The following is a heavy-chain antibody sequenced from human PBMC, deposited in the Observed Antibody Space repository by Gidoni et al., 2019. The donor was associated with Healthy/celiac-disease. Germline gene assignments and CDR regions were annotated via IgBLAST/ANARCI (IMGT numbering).Heavy chain of an antibody. CDR3: ARWGRGGSIAAAANQGGNWFDP. D-gene: IGHD6-13*01. Sequence: QVQLVQSGSELKKPGASVKVSCKASGYTFTSYAMNWVRQAPGQGLEWMGWINTNTGNPTYAQGFTGRFVFSLDTSVSTAYLQISSLKAEDTAVYYCARWGRGGSIAAAANQGGNWFDPWGQGTLVTVSS. J-gene: IGHJ5*02. V-gene: IGHV7-4-1*02. CDR2: INTNTGNP. CDR1: GYTFTSYA.